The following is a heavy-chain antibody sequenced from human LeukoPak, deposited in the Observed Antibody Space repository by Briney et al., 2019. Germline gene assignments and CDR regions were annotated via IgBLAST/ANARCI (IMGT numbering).Heavy chain of an antibody. CDR3: AREEDQTTIDY. D-gene: IGHD4-11*01. Sequence: GGSLRLSCAASGFTFSSYWMHWVRQAPGKGLEWVSSISSSSSYIYYADSVKGRFTISRDNAKNSLYLQMNSLRAEDTAVYYCAREEDQTTIDYWGQGTLVTVSS. CDR1: GFTFSSYW. J-gene: IGHJ4*02. V-gene: IGHV3-21*01. CDR2: ISSSSSYI.